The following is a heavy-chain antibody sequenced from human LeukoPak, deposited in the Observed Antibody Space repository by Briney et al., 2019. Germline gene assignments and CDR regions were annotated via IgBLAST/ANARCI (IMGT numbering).Heavy chain of an antibody. Sequence: PGGSLRLSCAASGFTFSSYAMHWVRQAPGKGLEWVAVISYDGSNKYYADSVKGRFTISRDNSKNTLYLQMNSLRAEDTAVYYCARDPYDSSGPDAFDIWGQGTMVTVSS. J-gene: IGHJ3*02. V-gene: IGHV3-30*04. CDR2: ISYDGSNK. D-gene: IGHD3-22*01. CDR3: ARDPYDSSGPDAFDI. CDR1: GFTFSSYA.